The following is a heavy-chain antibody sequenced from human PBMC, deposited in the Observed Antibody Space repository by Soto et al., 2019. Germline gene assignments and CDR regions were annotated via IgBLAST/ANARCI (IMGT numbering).Heavy chain of an antibody. Sequence: GGSLRLSCAASGFTFSSYAMHWVRQAPGKGLEWVAVISYDGSNKYYADSVKGRFTISRDNSKNTLYLQMNSLRAEDTAVYYFAGSSGWYPPYYYYYGMAVWGQGTTVTVSS. CDR2: ISYDGSNK. CDR1: GFTFSSYA. V-gene: IGHV3-30-3*01. D-gene: IGHD6-19*01. CDR3: AGSSGWYPPYYYYYGMAV. J-gene: IGHJ6*02.